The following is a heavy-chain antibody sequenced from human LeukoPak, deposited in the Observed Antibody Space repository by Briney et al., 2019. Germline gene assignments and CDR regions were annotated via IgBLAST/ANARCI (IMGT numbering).Heavy chain of an antibody. Sequence: GASVKVSCKASGYTFTGYYMHWVRQAPGQRLEWMGWIIPNSGGTNYAQKFQGRVTMTRDTSISTAYMELSRLRSDDTAVYYCARAVVVIGYDYWGQGTLVTVSS. D-gene: IGHD2-21*01. J-gene: IGHJ4*02. CDR2: IIPNSGGT. CDR3: ARAVVVIGYDY. V-gene: IGHV1-2*02. CDR1: GYTFTGYY.